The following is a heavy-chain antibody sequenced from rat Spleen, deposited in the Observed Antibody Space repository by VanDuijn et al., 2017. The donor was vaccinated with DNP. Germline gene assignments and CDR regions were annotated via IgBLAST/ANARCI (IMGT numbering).Heavy chain of an antibody. CDR2: ISSTGEVT. CDR1: GFTFSSYD. V-gene: IGHV5-25*01. CDR3: TKRWYGSFCH. Sequence: EVQLVESGGGLLQPGRSLKLSCAASGFTFSSYDMAWVRQAPTKGLEWVAAISSTGEVTYYRHSVKGRFTVSRDNTKSTLYLQMDSLRSEDTATYYCTKRWYGSFCHWGQGVMVTISS. D-gene: IGHD1-8*01. J-gene: IGHJ2*01.